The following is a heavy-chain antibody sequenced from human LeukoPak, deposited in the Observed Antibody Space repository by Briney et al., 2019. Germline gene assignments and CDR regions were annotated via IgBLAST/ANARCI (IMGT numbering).Heavy chain of an antibody. CDR3: ARDLSGPLDY. J-gene: IGHJ4*02. V-gene: IGHV3-66*01. Sequence: GGSLRLSCAASGFTVSHNYMSWVRQAPGKGLEWVSVIYSGGSTNYADSVKGRFTISRDNSKNTLYLQMNSQRAEDTAVYYCARDLSGPLDYWGQGTLVTVSS. CDR2: IYSGGST. D-gene: IGHD5-12*01. CDR1: GFTVSHNY.